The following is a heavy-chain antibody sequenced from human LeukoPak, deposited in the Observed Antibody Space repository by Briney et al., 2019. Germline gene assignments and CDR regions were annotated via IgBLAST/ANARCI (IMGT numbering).Heavy chain of an antibody. CDR2: ISNDGNNK. D-gene: IGHD3-16*01. V-gene: IGHV3-30*18. Sequence: GGSLRLSCAASGFPFSSYGMHWVRQAPGKGLEWVAAISNDGNNKFYADSVKGRFTISRDNSKNTLYLQMNSLRAEDTAVYYCAKVGPISRGSRYFDYWGQGTLVTVSS. CDR1: GFPFSSYG. CDR3: AKVGPISRGSRYFDY. J-gene: IGHJ4*02.